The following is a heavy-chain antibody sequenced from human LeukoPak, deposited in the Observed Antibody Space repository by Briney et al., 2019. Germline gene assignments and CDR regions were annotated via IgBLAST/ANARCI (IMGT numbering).Heavy chain of an antibody. Sequence: GGSLRLSCTASGFTFGDYAMSWVRQAPGKGLEWVSSISSSSSYIYYADSVKGRFTISRDNAKNSLYLQMNSLRAEDTAVYYCARARHFGYYFDYWGQGTLVTVSS. D-gene: IGHD2/OR15-2a*01. V-gene: IGHV3-21*01. CDR3: ARARHFGYYFDY. J-gene: IGHJ4*02. CDR1: GFTFGDYA. CDR2: ISSSSSYI.